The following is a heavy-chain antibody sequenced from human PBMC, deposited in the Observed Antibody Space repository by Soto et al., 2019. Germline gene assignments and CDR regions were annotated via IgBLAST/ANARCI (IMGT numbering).Heavy chain of an antibody. J-gene: IGHJ4*01. CDR3: ARGGVTSGWLGY. CDR1: GLTVSSNY. D-gene: IGHD6-19*01. V-gene: IGHV3-53*01. CDR2: IYSGGST. Sequence: EVQLVESGGGLIQPGGSLRLSCAASGLTVSSNYMSWVRQDPGKGLDWVSVIYSGGSTYYADSVKGRFTISRDKSKNTLYLQMNSLRTEDTAMFYCARGGVTSGWLGYWGHRTQVTVSS.